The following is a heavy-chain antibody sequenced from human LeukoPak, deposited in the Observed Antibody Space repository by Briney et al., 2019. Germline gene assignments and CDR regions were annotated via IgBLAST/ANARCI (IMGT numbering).Heavy chain of an antibody. V-gene: IGHV3-7*01. CDR1: GFSFNSHW. Sequence: GGSLRLSCAASGFSFNSHWMSWVRQAPGKGLEWVAIINQDESVQHYVDSMRGRFTISRDNAKNTLYLQMNSLRAEDTAVYYCARDRDWNDAFDYWGQGTLVTVSS. CDR2: INQDESVQ. CDR3: ARDRDWNDAFDY. J-gene: IGHJ4*02. D-gene: IGHD1-1*01.